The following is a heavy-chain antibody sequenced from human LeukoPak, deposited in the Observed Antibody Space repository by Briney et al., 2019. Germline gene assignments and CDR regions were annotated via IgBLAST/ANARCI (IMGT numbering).Heavy chain of an antibody. CDR3: ARDRESAWTLYYYYYTDV. J-gene: IGHJ6*03. D-gene: IGHD1-1*01. CDR2: IKQDGSEK. CDR1: GFTFSSYS. Sequence: GGSLSLSCAASGFTFSSYSMNWVRQAPGKGRGWVACIKQDGSEKYYVDSVKGRFSISRANAKNSLYLQMNSLRAEDTAVYYCARDRESAWTLYYYYYTDVWGKGTTVTISS. V-gene: IGHV3-7*01.